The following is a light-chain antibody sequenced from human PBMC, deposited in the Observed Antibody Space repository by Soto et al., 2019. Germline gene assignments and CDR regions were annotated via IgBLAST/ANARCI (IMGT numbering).Light chain of an antibody. CDR3: QQYGSSPFT. J-gene: IGKJ3*01. V-gene: IGKV3-20*01. CDR1: QSVSSA. Sequence: EIVLTQSPGTLSLSPGERATLSCRAGQSVSSALAWYQQRPGQAPRLLIYDASNRATGIPARFSGSGSGTDFTLTISRLEPEDFAVYYCQQYGSSPFTFGPGTKVDIK. CDR2: DAS.